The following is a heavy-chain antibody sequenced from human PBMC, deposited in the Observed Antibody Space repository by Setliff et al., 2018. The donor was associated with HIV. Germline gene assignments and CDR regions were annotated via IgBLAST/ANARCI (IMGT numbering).Heavy chain of an antibody. CDR3: VRRQQRPQNAIES. V-gene: IGHV5-51*01. Sequence: PGESLKISCKGFGYSFTNFWIGWVRQMPGKGLEWMGAMFPGDSDTRYSPSFQGQVTISVDRSINTAYLHWSSLKASDTAMYYCVRRQQRPQNAIESWGPGTLVTISS. D-gene: IGHD6-25*01. J-gene: IGHJ4*02. CDR1: GYSFTNFW. CDR2: MFPGDSDT.